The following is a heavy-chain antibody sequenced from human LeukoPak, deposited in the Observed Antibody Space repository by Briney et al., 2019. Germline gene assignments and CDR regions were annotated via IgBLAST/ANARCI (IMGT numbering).Heavy chain of an antibody. D-gene: IGHD3-22*01. CDR1: GFTFSSYA. CDR2: ISSNGGST. V-gene: IGHV3-64*01. Sequence: GGSLRLSCAASGFTFSSYAMHWVRQAPGKGLEYVSAISSNGGSTYYANSVKGRFTISRDNSKNTLYLQMGSLRAEDMAVYYCARDHYDSSGSYYFDYWGQGTLVAVSS. J-gene: IGHJ4*02. CDR3: ARDHYDSSGSYYFDY.